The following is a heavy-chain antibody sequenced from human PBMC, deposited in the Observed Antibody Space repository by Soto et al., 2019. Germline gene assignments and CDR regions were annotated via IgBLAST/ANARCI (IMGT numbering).Heavy chain of an antibody. D-gene: IGHD6-25*01. CDR2: MYYSGTT. Sequence: SETLSLTCTVSGGSISSRSSYWGWLRQPPGKGLEFIGSMYYSGTTYYNPSLKSRVTISVDTSKNQFTLKLISVTAADTAVYYCAVVDSTGNWFDPWGEGALVTVSS. CDR3: AVVDSTGNWFDP. CDR1: GGSISSRSSY. V-gene: IGHV4-39*01. J-gene: IGHJ5*02.